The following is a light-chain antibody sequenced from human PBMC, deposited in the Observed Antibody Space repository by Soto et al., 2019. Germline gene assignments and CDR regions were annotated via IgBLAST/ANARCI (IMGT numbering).Light chain of an antibody. CDR3: LQYNTYSPWT. Sequence: DIQMTQSPSTLSASVGDRVTITCRASQSISNYLAWYQQKPGKAPRVLIYEASSLESGVPSRFXGSGSGTEFTLTIGSLQPDDFATYFCLQYNTYSPWTFGQGTKVEIK. J-gene: IGKJ1*01. CDR1: QSISNY. CDR2: EAS. V-gene: IGKV1-5*03.